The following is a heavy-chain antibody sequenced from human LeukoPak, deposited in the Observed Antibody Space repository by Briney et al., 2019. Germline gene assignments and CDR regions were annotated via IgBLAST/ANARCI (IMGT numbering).Heavy chain of an antibody. V-gene: IGHV3-21*05. CDR3: AILDILTGTDAFDI. D-gene: IGHD3-9*01. J-gene: IGHJ3*02. CDR1: GFTFSSYS. Sequence: GSLRLSCAASGFTFSSYSMNWVRQAPGKGLEWVSYISSSSSYIYYADSVKGRFTISRDNAKNSLYLQMNSLRAEDTAVYYCAILDILTGTDAFDIWGQGTMVTVSS. CDR2: ISSSSSYI.